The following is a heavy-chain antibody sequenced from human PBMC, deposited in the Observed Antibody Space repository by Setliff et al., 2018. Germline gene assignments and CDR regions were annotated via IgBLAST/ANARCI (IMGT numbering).Heavy chain of an antibody. Sequence: RLSCTVSESSFGDFAMSWFRQAPGEGLKWVGFIRGRAYAGTTQYSASVEDRFTISRDDSKGTAYLQLDGLKTEDSAVYYCTCTEDYSAEYFYLDVWGKGTTVTVSS. J-gene: IGHJ6*03. CDR1: ESSFGDFA. V-gene: IGHV3-49*03. D-gene: IGHD6-13*01. CDR3: TCTEDYSAEYFYLDV. CDR2: IRGRAYAGTT.